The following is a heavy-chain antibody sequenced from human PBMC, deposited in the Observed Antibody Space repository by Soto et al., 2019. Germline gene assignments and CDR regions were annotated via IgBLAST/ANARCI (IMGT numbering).Heavy chain of an antibody. Sequence: SETLSVTCVVTDGSFSGYYWSWIRQPPGKALEWIGEINHVGNTNYNPSLTSRVTISVDSSTKQFSLNLSSVTAADTAVYYCASGIRGVGAAGAVAWFDPWGQGTQVTVS. D-gene: IGHD6-13*01. J-gene: IGHJ5*02. CDR2: INHVGNT. V-gene: IGHV4-34*01. CDR3: ASGIRGVGAAGAVAWFDP. CDR1: DGSFSGYY.